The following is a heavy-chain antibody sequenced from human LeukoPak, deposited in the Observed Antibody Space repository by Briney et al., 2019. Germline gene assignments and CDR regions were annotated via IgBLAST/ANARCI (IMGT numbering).Heavy chain of an antibody. CDR2: ISSSSSYI. CDR3: AREGGGAFYGGKTRSFDY. V-gene: IGHV3-21*01. Sequence: GGSLRLSCAASGFTFSSYSMNWVRQAPGKGLEWVSSISSSSSYIYYADSVKGRFTISRDNAKNSLYLQMNSLRAEDTAVYYCAREGGGAFYGGKTRSFDYWGQGTLVTVSS. J-gene: IGHJ4*02. CDR1: GFTFSSYS. D-gene: IGHD4-23*01.